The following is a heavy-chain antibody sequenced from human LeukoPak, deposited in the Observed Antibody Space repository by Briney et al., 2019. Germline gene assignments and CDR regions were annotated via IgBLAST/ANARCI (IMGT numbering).Heavy chain of an antibody. J-gene: IGHJ4*02. CDR1: GFTFSSYA. CDR2: ISGSGGST. Sequence: PGGSLRLSCAASGFTFSSYAMSWVRQAPGKGLEWVSAISGSGGSTYYADSVKGRFTISRDNSKNSLYLQMNSLRAEDTALYYCAKDHSPYSSSHFYYDYWGQGTLVTVSS. CDR3: AKDHSPYSSSHFYYDY. D-gene: IGHD6-13*01. V-gene: IGHV3-23*01.